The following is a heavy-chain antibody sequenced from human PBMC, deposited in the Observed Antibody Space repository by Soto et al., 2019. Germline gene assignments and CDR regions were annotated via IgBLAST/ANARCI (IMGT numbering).Heavy chain of an antibody. CDR3: ARRYGSCFDY. CDR2: IYYSGST. J-gene: IGHJ4*02. V-gene: IGHV4-59*08. D-gene: IGHD5-18*01. CDR1: GGSISSYY. Sequence: QVQLQESGPGLVKPSETLSLTCTVSGGSISSYYWCWIRQPPGKGLEWLGYIYYSGSTNYNPSLTSRVTISVDTSKTQFSLKLSSVTAADTAVYYCARRYGSCFDYWGQGTLVTVSS.